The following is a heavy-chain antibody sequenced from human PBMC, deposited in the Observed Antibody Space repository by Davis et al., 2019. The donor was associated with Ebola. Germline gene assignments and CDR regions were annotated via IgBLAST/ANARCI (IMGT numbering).Heavy chain of an antibody. CDR2: IYTSGST. CDR1: GGSVSSGSYY. Sequence: SETLSLTCTVSGGSVSSGSYYWSWIRQPAGKGLEWIGRIYTSGSTNYNPSLKSRVTMSVDTSKNQFSLKLSSVTAADTAVYYCAREQYQLLPPQGGYYYYGMDVWGQGTTVTVSS. CDR3: AREQYQLLPPQGGYYYYGMDV. V-gene: IGHV4-61*02. J-gene: IGHJ6*02. D-gene: IGHD2-2*01.